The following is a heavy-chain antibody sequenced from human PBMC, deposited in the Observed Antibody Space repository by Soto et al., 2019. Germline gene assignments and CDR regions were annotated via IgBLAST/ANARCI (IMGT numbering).Heavy chain of an antibody. Sequence: GVSLRLSCPASGCTFSNAWMNWVRQAPGEGLEWVSRIKSKTDGGTTDFAAPVKGTFTISRDDSKNTLDLQMNSMQTEDTAVNYCTTLSITIVGLVLMYVWDQETTVTFSS. J-gene: IGHJ6*02. D-gene: IGHD3-3*01. CDR1: GCTFSNAW. CDR2: IKSKTDGGTT. V-gene: IGHV3-15*07. CDR3: TTLSITIVGLVLMYV.